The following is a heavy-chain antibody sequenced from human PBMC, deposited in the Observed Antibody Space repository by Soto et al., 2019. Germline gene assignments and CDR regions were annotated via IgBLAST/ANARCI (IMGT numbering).Heavy chain of an antibody. CDR3: ARDRRWGYQLPNYDMDV. Sequence: GGSLRLSCAASGFTFSDYYMSWIRQAPGKGLEWVSYISSSGSTIYYADSVKGRFTISRDNAKNPLYLQMNSLRAEDTAVYYCARDRRWGYQLPNYDMDVWGKGTTVTVSS. V-gene: IGHV3-11*01. D-gene: IGHD2-2*01. CDR2: ISSSGSTI. J-gene: IGHJ6*03. CDR1: GFTFSDYY.